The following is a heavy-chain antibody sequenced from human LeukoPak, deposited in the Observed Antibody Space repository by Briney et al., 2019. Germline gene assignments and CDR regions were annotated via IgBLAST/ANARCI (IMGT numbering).Heavy chain of an antibody. D-gene: IGHD3-22*01. V-gene: IGHV3-23*01. Sequence: PGGSLRLSCAASGFTFSSYAMSWVRQAPGKGLEGVSAISGSGGSTYYADSVKGRFTISRDNSKNTLYLQMNSLRAEDTAVYYCAAWGYYYDSSGFDYWGQGTLVTVSS. J-gene: IGHJ4*02. CDR2: ISGSGGST. CDR1: GFTFSSYA. CDR3: AAWGYYYDSSGFDY.